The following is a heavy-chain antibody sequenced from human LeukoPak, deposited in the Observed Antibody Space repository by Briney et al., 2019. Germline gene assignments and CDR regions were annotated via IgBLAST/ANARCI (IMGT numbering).Heavy chain of an antibody. CDR3: ARAYDFWSGGGKDYFDY. Sequence: PSVTLSLTCSVSGGSISSYYWSWIRQPPGKGLEWFGYIYYSGSTNYNPSLKSRVTISVDTSKNQFSLKLSSVTAADTAVYYCARAYDFWSGGGKDYFDYWGQGTLVTVSS. CDR2: IYYSGST. D-gene: IGHD3-3*01. CDR1: GGSISSYY. J-gene: IGHJ4*02. V-gene: IGHV4-59*08.